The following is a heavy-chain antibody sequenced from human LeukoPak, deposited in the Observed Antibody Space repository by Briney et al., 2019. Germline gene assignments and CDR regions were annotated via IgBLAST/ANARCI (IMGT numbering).Heavy chain of an antibody. CDR2: IYPGDSDT. CDR3: ARSDDISAATTDY. Sequence: GASLKISCKGSGYSFTSYWIGWVRQLPGKGLEWMGIIYPGDSDTRYSPSFQGQVTISADKSISTAYLQWSSLRASDTAMYYCARSDDISAATTDYWGQGTLVTVSS. D-gene: IGHD6-13*01. V-gene: IGHV5-51*01. CDR1: GYSFTSYW. J-gene: IGHJ4*02.